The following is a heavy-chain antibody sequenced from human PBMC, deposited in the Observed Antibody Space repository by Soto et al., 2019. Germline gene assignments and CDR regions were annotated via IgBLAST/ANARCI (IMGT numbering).Heavy chain of an antibody. CDR3: AHRVGGSFFDY. Sequence: QITLRVSGPTVVKPTQTLTLTCTFSGFSLRTSEVGVAWIRQPPGKALEWLAIIYWDNDKRYSPSLKNRLTITKDTSKNQVVLTMTNMDPVDTATYYCAHRVGGSFFDYWGQGTLVTVSS. J-gene: IGHJ4*02. CDR1: GFSLRTSEVG. V-gene: IGHV2-5*02. CDR2: IYWDNDK. D-gene: IGHD5-12*01.